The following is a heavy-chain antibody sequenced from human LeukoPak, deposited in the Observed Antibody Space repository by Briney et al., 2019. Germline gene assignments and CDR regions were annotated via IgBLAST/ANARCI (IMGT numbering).Heavy chain of an antibody. CDR1: GFTFSSYA. J-gene: IGHJ4*02. D-gene: IGHD3-10*01. CDR2: ISGSGGST. CDR3: ANDYGSGSHYLYYFDY. V-gene: IGHV3-23*01. Sequence: RGSLRLSCAASGFTFSSYAMSWVRQAPGKGLEWVSAISGSGGSTYYADSVKGRFTISRDNSKNTLYLQMNSLRAEDTAVYYCANDYGSGSHYLYYFDYWGQGTLVTVSS.